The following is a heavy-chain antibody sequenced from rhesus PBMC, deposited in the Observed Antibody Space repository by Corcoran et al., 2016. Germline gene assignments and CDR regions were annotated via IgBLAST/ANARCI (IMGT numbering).Heavy chain of an antibody. D-gene: IGHD1-38*01. CDR3: AAGGGHLDF. Sequence: EVRLVESGGGLVQPGGSLRLSCAASGFTFSDYSMSWVRQAPGQGPEWVGFIRRETKGGTTEYAASGKGRFTISRDDSKNIARLEMNSLKSEDTAVYFWAAGGGHLDFWGQGVLVTVSS. CDR1: GFTFSDYS. CDR2: IRRETKGGTT. V-gene: IGHV3-116*02. J-gene: IGHJ4*01.